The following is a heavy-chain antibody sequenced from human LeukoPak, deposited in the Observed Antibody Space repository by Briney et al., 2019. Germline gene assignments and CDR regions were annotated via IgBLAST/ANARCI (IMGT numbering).Heavy chain of an antibody. D-gene: IGHD3-3*01. CDR2: INPNSGGT. Sequence: GASVKVSCKASGYTFTGYYMHWVRQAPGQGLEWMGWINPNSGGTNYAQKFQGRVTMTRDTSISTAYMELSRLRSDDTAVYYCARPIGSRADFWSPHDAFDIWGQGTMVTVSS. CDR1: GYTFTGYY. J-gene: IGHJ3*02. V-gene: IGHV1-2*02. CDR3: ARPIGSRADFWSPHDAFDI.